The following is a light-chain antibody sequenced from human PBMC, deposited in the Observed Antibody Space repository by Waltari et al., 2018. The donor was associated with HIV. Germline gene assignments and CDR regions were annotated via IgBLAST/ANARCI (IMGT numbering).Light chain of an antibody. CDR1: SSNIGSNT. Sequence: QSVLTQPPSASGTPGQRVNVSCSGSSSNIGSNTVNWSQQLPGTAPKPLIYSDYQRPSGVPDRFSCANSDTSASLAISGLQSEDEADYYCAAWDDSLNGYVFGTGTKVTVL. CDR3: AAWDDSLNGYV. CDR2: SDY. J-gene: IGLJ1*01. V-gene: IGLV1-44*01.